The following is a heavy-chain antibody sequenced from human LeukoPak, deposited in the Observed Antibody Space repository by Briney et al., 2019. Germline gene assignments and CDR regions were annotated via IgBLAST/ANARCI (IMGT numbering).Heavy chain of an antibody. J-gene: IGHJ4*02. CDR3: ARDGSFDY. Sequence: ASVKVSCKASGYTFTSYGISWVRQAPGQGLDWMGWINPNSGGTNYALKFQGRVTMTSDTSISTAYMEVSRLRSDDTAVYYCARDGSFDYWGQGTLVAVSP. CDR1: GYTFTSYG. V-gene: IGHV1-2*02. CDR2: INPNSGGT. D-gene: IGHD5-12*01.